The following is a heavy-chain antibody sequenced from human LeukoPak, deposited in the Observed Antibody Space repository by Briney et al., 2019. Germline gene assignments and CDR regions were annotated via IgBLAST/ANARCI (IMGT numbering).Heavy chain of an antibody. V-gene: IGHV4-59*11. CDR1: GGSISSHY. D-gene: IGHD1-20*01. CDR3: ARVNWYRFDY. J-gene: IGHJ4*02. Sequence: SETLSLTCTVSGGSISSHYWSWIRQPPGKGLEWIGYIYYSGSTNYNPSLKSRVTISVDTSKNQFSLKLSSVTAADTAVYYCARVNWYRFDYWGQGTLVTVSS. CDR2: IYYSGST.